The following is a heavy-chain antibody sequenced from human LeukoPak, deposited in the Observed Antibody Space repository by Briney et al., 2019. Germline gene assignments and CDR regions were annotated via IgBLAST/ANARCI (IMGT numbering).Heavy chain of an antibody. Sequence: GGSLRLSCAASGFAFSNYWMSRVRQAPGKGLEWVANIKEDGSIEDYVDSVKGRFTVSRDNAKNSLYLQMNSLRVEDTAVYYCVSQQLAPPWGQGTLVTVSS. J-gene: IGHJ5*02. D-gene: IGHD5-24*01. CDR3: VSQQLAPP. CDR2: IKEDGSIE. V-gene: IGHV3-7*01. CDR1: GFAFSNYW.